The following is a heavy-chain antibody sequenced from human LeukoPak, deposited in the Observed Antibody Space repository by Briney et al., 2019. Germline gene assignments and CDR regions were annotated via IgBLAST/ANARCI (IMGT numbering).Heavy chain of an antibody. CDR3: AGGITMVRGVIIDYYYYYMDV. Sequence: ASVKVSCKASGYTFTSYDINWVRQATGQGLEWMGWMNPNSGNTGYAQKFQGRVTITRNTSISTAYMELSSLRSEDTAVYYCAGGITMVRGVIIDYYYYYMDVWGKGTTVTVSS. CDR1: GYTFTSYD. D-gene: IGHD3-10*01. CDR2: MNPNSGNT. J-gene: IGHJ6*03. V-gene: IGHV1-8*03.